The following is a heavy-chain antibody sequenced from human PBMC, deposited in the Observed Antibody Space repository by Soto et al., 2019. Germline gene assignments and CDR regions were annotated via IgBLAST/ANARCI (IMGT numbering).Heavy chain of an antibody. J-gene: IGHJ4*02. D-gene: IGHD6-19*01. V-gene: IGHV3-23*01. CDR2: ISGSGGST. CDR3: ATDSSGWSHFDY. Sequence: GGSLSLSCAASGFTFSSYAMSWVRQAPGKGLEWVSAISGSGGSTYYADSVKGRFTISRDNSKNTLYLQMNSLRAEDTAVYYCATDSSGWSHFDYWGQGTLVTVSS. CDR1: GFTFSSYA.